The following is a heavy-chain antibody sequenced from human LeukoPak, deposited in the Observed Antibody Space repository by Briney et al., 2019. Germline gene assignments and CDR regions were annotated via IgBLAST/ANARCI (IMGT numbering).Heavy chain of an antibody. CDR2: ISAYNGNT. Sequence: ASVKVSCKASGYTFTSYGISWVRQAPGQGLEWMGWISAYNGNTNYAQKLQGRVTMTTDTSTSTAYMELRSLRSDDTAVYYCARVQDSYYYGSGSYLDYFDYWGQGTLVTVSS. J-gene: IGHJ4*02. CDR3: ARVQDSYYYGSGSYLDYFDY. CDR1: GYTFTSYG. D-gene: IGHD3-10*01. V-gene: IGHV1-18*01.